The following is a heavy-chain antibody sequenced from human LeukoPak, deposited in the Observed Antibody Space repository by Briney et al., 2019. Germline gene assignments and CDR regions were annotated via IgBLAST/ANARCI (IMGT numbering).Heavy chain of an antibody. D-gene: IGHD6-19*01. CDR3: ARSVAVAGTIDY. J-gene: IGHJ4*02. Sequence: ASVKVSCKASGYTFTDYYMHWVRQAPGQGLEWMGWIIPNSGGTNYAQKFQGRVTMTRDTSISTAYMELRSLRSDDTAVYYCARSVAVAGTIDYWGQGTLVTVSS. CDR1: GYTFTDYY. CDR2: IIPNSGGT. V-gene: IGHV1-2*02.